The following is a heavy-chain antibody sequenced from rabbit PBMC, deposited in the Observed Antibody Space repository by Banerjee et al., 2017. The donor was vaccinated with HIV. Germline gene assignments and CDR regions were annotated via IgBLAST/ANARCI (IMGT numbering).Heavy chain of an antibody. Sequence: QEQLEESGGDLVKPEGSLTLTCTASGFSFRSSYWICWVRQAPGKGLEWIACIYAGSSGNTYYASWAKGRFTISKASSTTVTLQMTSLTAADTATYFCARDGFGTGPDYDLWGPGTLVTVS. CDR1: GFSFRSSYW. V-gene: IGHV1S45*01. D-gene: IGHD7-1*01. CDR2: IYAGSSGNT. CDR3: ARDGFGTGPDYDL. J-gene: IGHJ4*01.